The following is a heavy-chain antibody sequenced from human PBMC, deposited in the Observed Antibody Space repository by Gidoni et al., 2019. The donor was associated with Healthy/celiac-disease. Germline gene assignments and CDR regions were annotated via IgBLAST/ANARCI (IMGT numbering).Heavy chain of an antibody. J-gene: IGHJ4*02. Sequence: QVQLQESGPGLVKPSETLSLTCAVSGYSISSGYYWGWIRQPPGKGLEWIGSIYHSGSTYYNPSLKSRVTISVDTSKNQFSLKLSSVTAADTAVYYCARAGWLQAEFDYWGQGTLVTVSS. V-gene: IGHV4-38-2*01. CDR3: ARAGWLQAEFDY. D-gene: IGHD5-12*01. CDR2: IYHSGST. CDR1: GYSISSGYY.